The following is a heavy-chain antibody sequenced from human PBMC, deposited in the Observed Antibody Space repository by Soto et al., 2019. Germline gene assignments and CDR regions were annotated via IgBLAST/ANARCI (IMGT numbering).Heavy chain of an antibody. CDR1: GGTLSTNA. Sequence: QVQRVQSGAEVKKAGSSVKVSCKASGGTLSTNAISWVRQAPGQGLEWMGAIIPMFGSPKYAQKFLGRVTITADNPTSTIYMEMISLTSADTAVYYCARGGFVAGLYNAMDAWGQGTTVAVSS. D-gene: IGHD6-19*01. V-gene: IGHV1-69*06. J-gene: IGHJ6*02. CDR2: IIPMFGSP. CDR3: ARGGFVAGLYNAMDA.